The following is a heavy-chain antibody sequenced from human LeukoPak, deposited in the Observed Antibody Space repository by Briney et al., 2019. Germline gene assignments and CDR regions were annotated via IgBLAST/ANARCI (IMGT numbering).Heavy chain of an antibody. CDR3: ARGVAVAADFDY. D-gene: IGHD6-19*01. J-gene: IGHJ4*02. Sequence: QSGGSLRLSCAASGFTVSSNYMSWVRQAPGKGLEWVSVIYSGGSTYYADSVKGRFTISRDNSKNTLYLQMNSLRAEDTAVYYCARGVAVAADFDYWGQGTLVTVSS. CDR1: GFTVSSNY. V-gene: IGHV3-66*01. CDR2: IYSGGST.